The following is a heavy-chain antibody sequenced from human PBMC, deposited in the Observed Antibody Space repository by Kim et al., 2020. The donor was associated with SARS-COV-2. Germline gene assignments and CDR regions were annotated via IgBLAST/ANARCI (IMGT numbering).Heavy chain of an antibody. V-gene: IGHV3-74*01. CDR2: INSDGSYT. CDR3: RRWSSAIDS. J-gene: IGHJ4*02. D-gene: IGHD6-6*01. CDR1: GITFSNYW. Sequence: GGSLRLSCAVSGITFSNYWMHWVRQVPGKGLVWVSRINSDGSYTGYADSVKGRFTISRDNAKSTLFLQMNSLRAEDTAVYYCRRWSSAIDSWGQGSLVTVSS.